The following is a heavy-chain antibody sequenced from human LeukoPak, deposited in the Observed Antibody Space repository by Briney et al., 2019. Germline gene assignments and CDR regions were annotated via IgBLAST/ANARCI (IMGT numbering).Heavy chain of an antibody. V-gene: IGHV4-39*07. CDR3: ARDKHAGSSSSPNRKYNWFDP. Sequence: SETLSLTCTVSGGSISSSSYFWGWIRQPPGKGLEWIGSIYYSGSTYYNPSLKSRVTISVDTSKNQFSLKLSSVTAADTAVYYCARDKHAGSSSSPNRKYNWFDPWGQGTLVTVSS. J-gene: IGHJ5*02. D-gene: IGHD6-6*01. CDR2: IYYSGST. CDR1: GGSISSSSYF.